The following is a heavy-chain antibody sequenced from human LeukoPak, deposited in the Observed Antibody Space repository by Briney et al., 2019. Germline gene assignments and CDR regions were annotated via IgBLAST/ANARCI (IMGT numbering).Heavy chain of an antibody. CDR1: GPTLSSYS. CDR3: STAKFDY. J-gene: IGHJ4*02. Sequence: PAGSLRLSCAATGPTLSSYSMNWLRQAPGKALEWVSHISISGSTIHYADSVRGRFTISRDSAKNSLYLQMNSLRADDTAVYYCSTAKFDYWGQGTLLTVSS. CDR2: ISISGSTI. V-gene: IGHV3-48*01.